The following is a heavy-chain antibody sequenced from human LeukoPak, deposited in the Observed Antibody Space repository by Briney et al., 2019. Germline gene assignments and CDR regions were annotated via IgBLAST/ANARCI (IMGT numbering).Heavy chain of an antibody. Sequence: GGSLRLSCAASGFTFSSYAMHWVRQAPGKGLEWVAVISYDGSNKYYADSVKGRFTISRDNSKNTLYLQMNSLRAEDTAVYYCARGYDFWSGYERRGFLDYWGQGTLVTVSS. D-gene: IGHD3-3*01. CDR1: GFTFSSYA. CDR3: ARGYDFWSGYERRGFLDY. J-gene: IGHJ4*02. V-gene: IGHV3-30-3*01. CDR2: ISYDGSNK.